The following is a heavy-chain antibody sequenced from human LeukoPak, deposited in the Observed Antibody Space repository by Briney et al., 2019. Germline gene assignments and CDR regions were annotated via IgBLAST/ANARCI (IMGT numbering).Heavy chain of an antibody. CDR3: ARGGDNYYDSKVRVDY. D-gene: IGHD3-22*01. CDR2: ISAYNGNT. Sequence: ASVKVSCKASGYTFTSYGISWVRQAPGQGFEWMGWISAYNGNTNYAQKLQGRVTMTTDTSTSTAYMELRSLRSDDTAVYYCARGGDNYYDSKVRVDYWGQGTLVTVSS. CDR1: GYTFTSYG. V-gene: IGHV1-18*01. J-gene: IGHJ4*02.